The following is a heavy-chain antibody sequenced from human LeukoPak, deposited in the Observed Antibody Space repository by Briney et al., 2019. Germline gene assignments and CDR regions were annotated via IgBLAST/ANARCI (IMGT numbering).Heavy chain of an antibody. CDR2: IIPIFGTA. CDR1: GGTFSSYD. D-gene: IGHD4-17*01. J-gene: IGHJ4*02. Sequence: SVKVYCKASGGTFSSYDISWVRQAPGQGLEWMGGIIPIFGTANYAQKFQGRVTITADESTSTAYMELSSLRSEDTAVYYCARDNSDYGDYGVEYWGQGTLVTVSS. V-gene: IGHV1-69*13. CDR3: ARDNSDYGDYGVEY.